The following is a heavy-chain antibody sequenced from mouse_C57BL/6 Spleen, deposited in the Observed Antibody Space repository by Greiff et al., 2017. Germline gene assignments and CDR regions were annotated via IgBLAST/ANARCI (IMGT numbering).Heavy chain of an antibody. CDR3: ARCLYGNYVGFAY. J-gene: IGHJ3*01. Sequence: EVQLQQSGPELVKPGASVTISCTASGFTFTDYYMHWVKQSPGKSLEWIGDINPDNGGTSYKQKFKGKATWTEDKSSSAAYMKLRSLTSEDSAVYYGARCLYGNYVGFAYWGQGTLVTVSA. CDR2: INPDNGGT. D-gene: IGHD2-1*01. V-gene: IGHV1-26*01. CDR1: GFTFTDYY.